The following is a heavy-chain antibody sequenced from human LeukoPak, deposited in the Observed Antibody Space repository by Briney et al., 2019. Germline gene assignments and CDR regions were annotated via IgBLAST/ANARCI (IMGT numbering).Heavy chain of an antibody. V-gene: IGHV1-18*01. Sequence: GASVNVSCTASGYTFTSYGISWVRQAPGQGLEWMGWISAYNGNTNYAQKLQGRVAMTTDTSTSTAYMELRSLRSDDTAVYYCARAQLAIAVAGNFDYWGQGTLVTVSS. CDR3: ARAQLAIAVAGNFDY. CDR1: GYTFTSYG. D-gene: IGHD6-19*01. J-gene: IGHJ4*02. CDR2: ISAYNGNT.